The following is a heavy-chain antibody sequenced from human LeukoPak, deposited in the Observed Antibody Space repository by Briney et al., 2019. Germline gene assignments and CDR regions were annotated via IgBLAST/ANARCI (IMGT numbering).Heavy chain of an antibody. CDR2: ISSSSSYI. CDR1: GFTFSSYS. J-gene: IGHJ4*02. V-gene: IGHV3-21*01. CDR3: ARLGLGSSWFTGDIDY. D-gene: IGHD6-13*01. Sequence: GRSLRLSCAASGFTFSSYSMNWVRQAPGKGLEWVSSISSSSSYIYYADSVKGRFTISRDNAKNSLYLQMNSLRAEDTAVYYCARLGLGSSWFTGDIDYWGQGTLVTVSS.